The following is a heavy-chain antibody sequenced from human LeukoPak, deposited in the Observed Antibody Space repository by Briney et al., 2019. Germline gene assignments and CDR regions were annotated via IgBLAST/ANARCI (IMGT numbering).Heavy chain of an antibody. Sequence: SETLSLTCTVSGGSISTYYWSWIRQPPGKGLEWIGHIYYSGSTSYNPSLKSRVTISVDTSNNQFSLKLTSVTAADTAVYYCARQVGYSSGWYIYWGQGTLVTVSS. CDR3: ARQVGYSSGWYIY. V-gene: IGHV4-59*08. J-gene: IGHJ4*02. CDR1: GGSISTYY. CDR2: IYYSGST. D-gene: IGHD6-19*01.